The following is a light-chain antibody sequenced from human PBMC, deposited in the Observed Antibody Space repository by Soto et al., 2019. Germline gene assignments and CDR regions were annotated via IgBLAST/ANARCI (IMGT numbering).Light chain of an antibody. CDR3: QQRSNWPLG. J-gene: IGKJ3*01. Sequence: EIVLTQSPGTLSLSPGERATLSCRASQSVSSYLAWYQQKPGQAPRLLIYDASNRATGIPARFSGSGSGTDFTFTISSLEPEDFAVYYCQQRSNWPLGFGPGTKVDI. CDR2: DAS. V-gene: IGKV3-11*01. CDR1: QSVSSY.